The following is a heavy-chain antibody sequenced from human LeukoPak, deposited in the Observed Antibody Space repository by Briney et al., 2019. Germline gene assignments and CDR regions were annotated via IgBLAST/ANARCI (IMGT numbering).Heavy chain of an antibody. V-gene: IGHV3-30-3*01. J-gene: IGHJ4*02. CDR1: GFTFSSYA. CDR2: ISFDGSNK. Sequence: GRSLRLSCAASGFTFSSYAMHWVRQAPGKWLEWVAVISFDGSNKYYADSVKGRFTISRDNSKNALYLQMNSLRAEDTASYYCARDAPLTLRYFDYWGQGTLVTVSS. CDR3: ARDAPLTLRYFDY. D-gene: IGHD1-14*01.